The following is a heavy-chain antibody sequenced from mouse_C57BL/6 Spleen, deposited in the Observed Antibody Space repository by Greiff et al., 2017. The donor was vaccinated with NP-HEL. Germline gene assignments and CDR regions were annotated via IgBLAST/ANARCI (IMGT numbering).Heavy chain of an antibody. V-gene: IGHV1-81*01. CDR3: AREVIYYGNYPFAY. D-gene: IGHD2-1*01. CDR1: GYTFTSYG. Sequence: QVQLKESGAELARPGASVKLSCKASGYTFTSYGISWVKQSTGQGLEWIGEIYPRSGNTYYNEKFKGKATLTADKSSSTAYMELRSLTSEDSAVYFCAREVIYYGNYPFAYWGQGTLVTVSA. CDR2: IYPRSGNT. J-gene: IGHJ3*01.